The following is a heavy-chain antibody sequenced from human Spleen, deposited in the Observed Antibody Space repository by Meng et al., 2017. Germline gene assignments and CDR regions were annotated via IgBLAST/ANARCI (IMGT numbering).Heavy chain of an antibody. CDR1: GGSFSGYY. J-gene: IGHJ4*02. D-gene: IGHD5-12*01. CDR2: INHSGST. Sequence: QAQLQPWCAGLLKPSETLSLTCAVYGGSFSGYYWSWIRQPPGKGLEWIGEINHSGSTNYNPSLKSRVTISVDKSKNQFSLKLSSVTAADTAVYYCASSWLRPYFAYWGQGNLVTVSS. V-gene: IGHV4-34*01. CDR3: ASSWLRPYFAY.